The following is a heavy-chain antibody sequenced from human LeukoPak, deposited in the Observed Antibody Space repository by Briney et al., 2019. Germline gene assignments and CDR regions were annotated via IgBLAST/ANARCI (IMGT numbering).Heavy chain of an antibody. D-gene: IGHD5-18*01. CDR2: IKRDGSEK. V-gene: IGHV3-7*01. Sequence: AGGSLKLSCAASGFTFSSYWMTWVRQAPGKGLEWVGNIKRDGSEKYYVDSVKGRFTISRDNAKNSLYLQMNSLRAEDTAVYYCARGYSYGLYEVRAAGDYWGQGTLVTVSS. CDR1: GFTFSSYW. CDR3: ARGYSYGLYEVRAAGDY. J-gene: IGHJ4*02.